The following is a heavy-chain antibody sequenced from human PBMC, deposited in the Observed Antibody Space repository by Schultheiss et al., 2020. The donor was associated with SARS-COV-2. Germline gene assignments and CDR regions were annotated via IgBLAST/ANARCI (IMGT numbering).Heavy chain of an antibody. CDR3: AKERVDTYYDFWSGYLGDWFDP. CDR1: GFTFSSYA. Sequence: GGSLRLSCAASGFTFSSYAMSWVRQAPGKGLEWVSAISGSGGSTYYADSVKGRFTISRDNSKNTLYLQMNSLRAEDTAVYYCAKERVDTYYDFWSGYLGDWFDPWGQGTLVTVSS. CDR2: ISGSGGST. V-gene: IGHV3-23*01. J-gene: IGHJ5*02. D-gene: IGHD3-3*01.